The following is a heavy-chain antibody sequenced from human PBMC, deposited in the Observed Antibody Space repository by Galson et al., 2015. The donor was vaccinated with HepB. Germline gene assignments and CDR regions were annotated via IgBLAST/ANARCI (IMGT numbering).Heavy chain of an antibody. V-gene: IGHV3-11*05. CDR2: ISSSSSYT. CDR1: GFTFSDYY. CDR3: ARDRSTVTPAGIFDY. Sequence: SLRLSCAASGFTFSDYYMSWIRQAPGKGLEWVSYISSSSSYTNYADSVKGRFTISRDNAKNSLYLQMNSLRAEDTAVYYCARDRSTVTPAGIFDYWGQGTLVTVSS. D-gene: IGHD4-17*01. J-gene: IGHJ4*02.